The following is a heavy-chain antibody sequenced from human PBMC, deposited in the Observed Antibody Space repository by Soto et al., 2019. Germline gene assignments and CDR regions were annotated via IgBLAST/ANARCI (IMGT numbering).Heavy chain of an antibody. J-gene: IGHJ5*02. Sequence: SETLSLTCTVSGGSLSSGSYYWGWIRQPPGKGLEWIGSMYYSGTTYFNPSLKSRVTISVDTSKNQFSLKLTSVTAADTAIYYCARHGGYCSGGTCYRGWFDPWGQGTLVTVSS. CDR3: ARHGGYCSGGTCYRGWFDP. CDR1: GGSLSSGSYY. V-gene: IGHV4-39*01. CDR2: MYYSGTT. D-gene: IGHD2-15*01.